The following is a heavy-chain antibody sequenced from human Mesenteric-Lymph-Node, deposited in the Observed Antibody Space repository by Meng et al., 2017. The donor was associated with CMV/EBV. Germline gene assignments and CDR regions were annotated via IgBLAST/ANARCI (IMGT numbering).Heavy chain of an antibody. J-gene: IGHJ6*01. D-gene: IGHD1-20*01. Sequence: GRSLRLSCAASGFTFTNYGIYWVRQDPGKGLEWVAFRRDDVAYNYYADSVKGRLTISRDNSKNTLYMQMNRLRAEDTCVYYWVKDSDITGIPESYYYSYYGMDVWGQGTTVTVSS. CDR1: GFTFTNYG. CDR2: RRDDVAYN. V-gene: IGHV3-30*02. CDR3: VKDSDITGIPESYYYSYYGMDV.